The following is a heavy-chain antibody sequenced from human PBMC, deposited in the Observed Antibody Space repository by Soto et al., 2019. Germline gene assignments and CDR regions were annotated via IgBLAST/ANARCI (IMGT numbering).Heavy chain of an antibody. CDR3: ARGTSGEMATPNDY. Sequence: QVQLVQSGAEVKKPGSSVKVSCKASGGTFSSYAISWVRQAPGQGLEWMGGIIPIFGTANYAQKFQGRVTITADESTSKAYMELSSLRSEDTAVYYCARGTSGEMATPNDYWGQGTLVTVST. CDR2: IIPIFGTA. V-gene: IGHV1-69*12. CDR1: GGTFSSYA. D-gene: IGHD5-12*01. J-gene: IGHJ4*02.